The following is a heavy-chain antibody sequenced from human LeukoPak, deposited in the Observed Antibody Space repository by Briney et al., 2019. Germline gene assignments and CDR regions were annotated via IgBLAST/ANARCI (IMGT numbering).Heavy chain of an antibody. J-gene: IGHJ5*02. Sequence: PGGSLRLSCAASGFTFSSYAMHWVRQAPGKGLEWVAVISYDGSNKYYADSVKGRFTISRDNSKNTLYLQMNSLRAEDTAVYYCARDGLISITMIVAPSWFDPWGQGTLVTVSS. CDR3: ARDGLISITMIVAPSWFDP. V-gene: IGHV3-30-3*01. CDR2: ISYDGSNK. D-gene: IGHD3-22*01. CDR1: GFTFSSYA.